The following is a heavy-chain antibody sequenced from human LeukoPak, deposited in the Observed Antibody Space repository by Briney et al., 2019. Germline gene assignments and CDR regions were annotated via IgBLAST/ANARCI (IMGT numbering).Heavy chain of an antibody. D-gene: IGHD6-19*01. CDR1: GFTFDDYD. Sequence: GGSLRLSCAASGFTFDDYDMSWVRQAPGKGLEWVSGINWNGGSTGYADSVKGRFTISRDNARNSLYLQMNSLRAEDTALYHCARIAMAGIGDGFDIWGQGTMVTVSS. V-gene: IGHV3-20*01. J-gene: IGHJ3*02. CDR2: INWNGGST. CDR3: ARIAMAGIGDGFDI.